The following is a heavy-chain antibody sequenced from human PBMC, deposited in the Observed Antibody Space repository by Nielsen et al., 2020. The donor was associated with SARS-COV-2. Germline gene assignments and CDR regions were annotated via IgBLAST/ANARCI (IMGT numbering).Heavy chain of an antibody. CDR3: ATLLGDYYYGMDV. J-gene: IGHJ6*02. V-gene: IGHV3-74*01. CDR1: GFTFSSYW. CDR2: INSDGSST. Sequence: GESLKISCAASGFTFSSYWMHWVRQAPGKGLVWVSRINSDGSSTSYADSVKGRFTISRDNAKNSLYLQMNSLRAEDTALYYCATLLGDYYYGMDVWGQGTTVTVSS. D-gene: IGHD3-16*01.